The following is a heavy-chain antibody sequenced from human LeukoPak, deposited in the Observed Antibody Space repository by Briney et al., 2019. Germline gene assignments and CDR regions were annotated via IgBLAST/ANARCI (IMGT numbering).Heavy chain of an antibody. V-gene: IGHV5-51*01. CDR3: ARPRIVGAIHDAFDI. Sequence: GESLKISCKGSGYSFTTYWIGWVRQMPGKGLEWMGIIYPGDSDTRYSPSFQGQVTISADKSISTAYLQWSSLKASDTAMYYCARPRIVGAIHDAFDIWGQGTMVTVSS. CDR2: IYPGDSDT. D-gene: IGHD1-26*01. CDR1: GYSFTTYW. J-gene: IGHJ3*02.